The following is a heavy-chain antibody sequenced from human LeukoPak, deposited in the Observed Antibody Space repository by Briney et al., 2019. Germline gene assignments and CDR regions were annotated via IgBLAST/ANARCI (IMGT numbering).Heavy chain of an antibody. J-gene: IGHJ6*03. CDR1: GYTFTGYY. Sequence: ASLKVSCKASGYTFTGYYMHWVRQAPGQGLEWMGWISAYNGNTNYAQKLQGRVTMTTDTSTSTAYMELRSLRSDDTAVYYCARTSRASYYYYYMDVWGKGTTVTISS. CDR2: ISAYNGNT. V-gene: IGHV1-18*04. CDR3: ARTSRASYYYYYMDV.